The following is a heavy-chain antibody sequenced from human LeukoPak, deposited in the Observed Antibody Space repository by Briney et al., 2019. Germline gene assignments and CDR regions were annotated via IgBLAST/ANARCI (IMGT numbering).Heavy chain of an antibody. J-gene: IGHJ2*01. CDR3: ASPWGRWFGELIWYFDL. CDR1: GYTFTAYY. V-gene: IGHV1-2*02. CDR2: INPNSGGT. Sequence: GASVTVTRKASGYTFTAYYIHWVRQAPGQGLEWMGWINPNSGGTNYAQRFQGRVTMTRDTSITTAYMELSRLRSDDTAVYYCASPWGRWFGELIWYFDLWGPGTPVPVFS. D-gene: IGHD3-10*01.